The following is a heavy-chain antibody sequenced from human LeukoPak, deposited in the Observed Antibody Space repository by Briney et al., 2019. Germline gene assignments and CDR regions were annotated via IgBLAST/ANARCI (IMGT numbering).Heavy chain of an antibody. V-gene: IGHV4-39*01. D-gene: IGHD3-10*01. CDR1: GDPISSSSHY. J-gene: IGHJ4*02. CDR2: MYYSGSS. Sequence: SETLSLTCNVSGDPISSSSHYWGWIRQPPGKGLEWIGHMYYSGSSSYSPSLKSRVTISVDTSNNQFSLKLTSVTAADTAVYYCARRGGFGFTFDHWGQGTLVAVSS. CDR3: ARRGGFGFTFDH.